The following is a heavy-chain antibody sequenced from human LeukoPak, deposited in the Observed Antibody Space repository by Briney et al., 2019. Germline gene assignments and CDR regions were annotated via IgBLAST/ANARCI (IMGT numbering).Heavy chain of an antibody. V-gene: IGHV3-7*01. J-gene: IGHJ6*02. CDR1: EFTFSSYW. Sequence: GGSLRLSCTASEFTFSSYWMSWVRQAPGKGLEWVANIKQDGSEKDYVDSVKGRFTVSRDNAKNSLYLQMNSLRAEDTAVYYCARYCGGDCYGMDVWGQGTTVTVSS. CDR3: ARYCGGDCYGMDV. CDR2: IKQDGSEK. D-gene: IGHD2-21*02.